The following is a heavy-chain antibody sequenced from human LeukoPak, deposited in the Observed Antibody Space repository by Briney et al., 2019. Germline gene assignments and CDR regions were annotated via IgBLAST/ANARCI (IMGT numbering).Heavy chain of an antibody. V-gene: IGHV3-9*03. CDR3: AKGGGAFDI. Sequence: PGGSLRLSCAASGFTFDDYAMHWVRQAPGKGLEWVSGISWNSGSIGYADSVKGRFTISRDNAKNSLYLQMNSLRAEDMALYYYAKGGGAFDIWGQGTMVTVSS. J-gene: IGHJ3*02. CDR2: ISWNSGSI. D-gene: IGHD3-16*01. CDR1: GFTFDDYA.